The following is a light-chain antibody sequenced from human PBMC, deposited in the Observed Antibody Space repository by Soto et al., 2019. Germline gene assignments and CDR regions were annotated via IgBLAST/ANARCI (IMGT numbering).Light chain of an antibody. CDR1: NGDIGSYNL. CDR2: EVT. Sequence: QSALTQPASVSGSPGQSFTISCTGTNGDIGSYNLVSWYQQHPGRAPKVMIYEVTQRPSGVSYRFSGSKSGNTASLTISGLQAEDEADDYCCSFGGSYAHVMLGGGTKVTVL. V-gene: IGLV2-23*02. CDR3: CSFGGSYAHVM. J-gene: IGLJ3*02.